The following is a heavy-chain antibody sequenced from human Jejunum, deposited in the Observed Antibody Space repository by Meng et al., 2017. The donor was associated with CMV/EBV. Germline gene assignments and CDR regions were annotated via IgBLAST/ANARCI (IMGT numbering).Heavy chain of an antibody. CDR2: IYYSGST. CDR1: GGSISSGDNY. D-gene: IGHD6-6*01. J-gene: IGHJ4*02. CDR3: ARVSLRQTIFDY. Sequence: QVQRPEWVPGLGKPSHTLPLTCSVSGGSISSGDNYWSWIRQPPGKGLEWIGYIYYSGSTYYNPSLKSRLTISVDTSKNQFSLNLTSVTAADTAVYYCARVSLRQTIFDYWGQGTLVTSPQ. V-gene: IGHV4-30-4*08.